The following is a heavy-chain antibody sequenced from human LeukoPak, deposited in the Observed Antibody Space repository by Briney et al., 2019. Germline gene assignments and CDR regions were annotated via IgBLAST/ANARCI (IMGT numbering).Heavy chain of an antibody. Sequence: ASVMVSCKASGYDFTGYYVHWVRQALGHGFEWMGGVNPRNGGTHYAQNFQGRVTITGDTSITTAYMELGSLTSDDTAVYYCATGLQYGLWGVPYFYYMHAWGKGTTVTVSS. V-gene: IGHV1-2*02. CDR1: GYDFTGYY. D-gene: IGHD3-10*01. J-gene: IGHJ6*03. CDR3: ATGLQYGLWGVPYFYYMHA. CDR2: VNPRNGGT.